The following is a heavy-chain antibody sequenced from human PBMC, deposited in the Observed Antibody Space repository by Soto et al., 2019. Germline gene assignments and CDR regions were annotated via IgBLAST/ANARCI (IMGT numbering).Heavy chain of an antibody. CDR2: IIPIFGTA. D-gene: IGHD6-6*01. V-gene: IGHV1-69*01. Sequence: QVQLVQSGAEVKKPGSSVKVSCTASGGTFSSYAISWVRQAPGQGLEWMGGIIPIFGTANYAQKFQGRVTITADESTSTAYMELSSLRSEDTAVYYCARRIAARVAGHYYGMDVWGQGTTVTVSS. CDR3: ARRIAARVAGHYYGMDV. J-gene: IGHJ6*02. CDR1: GGTFSSYA.